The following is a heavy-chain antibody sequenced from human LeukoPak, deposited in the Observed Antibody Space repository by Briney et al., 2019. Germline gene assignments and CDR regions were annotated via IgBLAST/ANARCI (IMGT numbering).Heavy chain of an antibody. Sequence: ASVKVSCKASGYTFTSYDINWVRQATGQGLEWMGWMNPNSGNTGYAQKFQGRVTITRNTSISTAYMELSSLRSEDTAVYYCARAGSDYAYYYYMDVWGKETTVTVSS. D-gene: IGHD1-26*01. CDR2: MNPNSGNT. CDR1: GYTFTSYD. CDR3: ARAGSDYAYYYYMDV. V-gene: IGHV1-8*03. J-gene: IGHJ6*03.